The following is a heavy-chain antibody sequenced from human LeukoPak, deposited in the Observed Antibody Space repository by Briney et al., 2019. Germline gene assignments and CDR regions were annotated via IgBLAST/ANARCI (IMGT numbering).Heavy chain of an antibody. CDR2: IRYDGSNK. CDR1: GFTFSSYG. CDR3: AKAEYSSSKKSYYYYMDV. J-gene: IGHJ6*03. D-gene: IGHD6-6*01. Sequence: GGSLGLSCAASGFTFSSYGMHWVRQAPGKGLEWVAFIRYDGSNKYYADSVKGRFTISRDNSKNTLYLQMNSLRAEDTAVYYCAKAEYSSSKKSYYYYMDVWGKGTTVTVSS. V-gene: IGHV3-30*02.